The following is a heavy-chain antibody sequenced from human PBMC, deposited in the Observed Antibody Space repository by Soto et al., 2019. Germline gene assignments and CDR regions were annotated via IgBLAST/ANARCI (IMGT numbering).Heavy chain of an antibody. CDR3: ARDRGDYAFLRGHFYGMEL. D-gene: IGHD3-3*01. V-gene: IGHV4-59*01. CDR1: VVSISNYY. Sequence: SETLSLTCSVSVVSISNYYWSCIRQAPGKGLEWIGYISYSGSTNYKPSLKSRVTILVDTSKNQFSLKLRSVTAADSAVYYCARDRGDYAFLRGHFYGMELWGQGTMCTVAS. J-gene: IGHJ6*02. CDR2: ISYSGST.